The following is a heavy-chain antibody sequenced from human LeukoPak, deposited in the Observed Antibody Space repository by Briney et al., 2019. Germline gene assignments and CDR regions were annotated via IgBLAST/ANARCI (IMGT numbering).Heavy chain of an antibody. V-gene: IGHV1-46*01. J-gene: IGHJ4*02. CDR3: ARDRAVEMATIGFDY. CDR1: GYTFTSYY. Sequence: ASVKISCKASGYTFTSYYMHWVRQAPGQGLEWMGIINPSGGSTSYAQKFQGRVTMTRDTSTSTVYMELSSLRSEDTAVYYCARDRAVEMATIGFDYWGQGTLVTVSS. CDR2: INPSGGST. D-gene: IGHD5-12*01.